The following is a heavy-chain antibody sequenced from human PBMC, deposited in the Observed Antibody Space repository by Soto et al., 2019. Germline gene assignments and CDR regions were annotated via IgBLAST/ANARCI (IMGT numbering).Heavy chain of an antibody. V-gene: IGHV3-23*01. CDR2: ISGSGGST. D-gene: IGHD3-3*01. CDR1: GFTFSSYA. J-gene: IGHJ5*02. Sequence: EVQLLESGGGLVQPGGSLRLSCAASGFTFSSYAMSWVRQAPGKGLEWVSTISGSGGSTYYADSVKGRFTISRDNSRTTLYLQMNSPRTEDTAVYYCAKDSKGGSGYGGWFAPWGQGTLVTVSS. CDR3: AKDSKGGSGYGGWFAP.